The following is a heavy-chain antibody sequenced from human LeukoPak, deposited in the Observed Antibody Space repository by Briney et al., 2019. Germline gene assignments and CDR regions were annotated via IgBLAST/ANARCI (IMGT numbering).Heavy chain of an antibody. J-gene: IGHJ4*02. CDR3: ARDTSSGDGSGSFDY. CDR2: IYSGGST. D-gene: IGHD3-10*01. CDR1: GFTVSSNY. Sequence: GGSLRLSCAASGFTVSSNYMSWVRQAPGKGLEWVSVIYSGGSTYYADSVKGRFTISRDNSKNTLYLQMNSLRAEDTAVYYCARDTSSGDGSGSFDYWGQGTLVTVSS. V-gene: IGHV3-66*01.